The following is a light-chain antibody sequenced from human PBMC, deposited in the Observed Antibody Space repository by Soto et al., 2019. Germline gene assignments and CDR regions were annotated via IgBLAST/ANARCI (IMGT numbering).Light chain of an antibody. J-gene: IGKJ1*01. V-gene: IGKV3-15*01. CDR1: QSVSSN. Sequence: EIVMTQSPATLSVSPGERATLSCRASQSVSSNLAWYQQKPGQAPRLLIYGASTRATGIPARFSGSGSGTEFTLTISSLQSEDSAVYYCQQYNNLWTFGQGTKVDI. CDR3: QQYNNLWT. CDR2: GAS.